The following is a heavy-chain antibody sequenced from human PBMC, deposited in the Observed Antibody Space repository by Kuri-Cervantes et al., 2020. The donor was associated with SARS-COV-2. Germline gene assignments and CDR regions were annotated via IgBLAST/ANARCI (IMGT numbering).Heavy chain of an antibody. CDR2: IYCNGDQ. J-gene: IGHJ4*02. Sequence: SGPTLVKPTQTLTLTCTFSGFSLSSSGVGVGWIRQPPGKALEWLALIYCNGDQRFSPSLRSRLTITKDTSKNQVVLTMTDMDPVDTGTYFCARTPVPYHLPEKFFFDYWGQGSRGTVSS. V-gene: IGHV2-5*01. CDR1: GFSLSSSGVG. CDR3: ARTPVPYHLPEKFFFDY.